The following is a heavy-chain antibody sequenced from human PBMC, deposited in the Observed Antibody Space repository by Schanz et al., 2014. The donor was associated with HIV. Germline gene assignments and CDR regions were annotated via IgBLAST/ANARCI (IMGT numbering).Heavy chain of an antibody. CDR3: ARGLGDSSSSEPFDI. V-gene: IGHV1-69*01. CDR1: GYTFTSYD. CDR2: VIPMFGTA. D-gene: IGHD6-6*01. Sequence: QVRLAQSGAEVKRPGALVKVSCKASGYTFTSYDINWVRQATGQGLEWMGQVIPMFGTANFAQRFLGRHTITADEATSTAYMELRSLRSEDTAVYYCARGLGDSSSSEPFDIWGQGTKVTVSS. J-gene: IGHJ3*02.